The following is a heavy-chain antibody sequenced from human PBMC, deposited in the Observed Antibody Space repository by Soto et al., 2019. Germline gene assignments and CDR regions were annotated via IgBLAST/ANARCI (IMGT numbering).Heavy chain of an antibody. CDR3: ARDGGYCSSTSCYNGGYYYYGMDV. D-gene: IGHD2-2*01. CDR1: GYTFTSYY. Sequence: QVQLVQSGAEVKKPGASVKVSCKASGYTFTSYYMHWVRQAPGQGLEWMGIINPSGGSTSYAQKFQGSVTMTRDTSTSPVYMELSSLRSEDTAVYYCARDGGYCSSTSCYNGGYYYYGMDVWGQGTTVTVSS. CDR2: INPSGGST. V-gene: IGHV1-46*01. J-gene: IGHJ6*02.